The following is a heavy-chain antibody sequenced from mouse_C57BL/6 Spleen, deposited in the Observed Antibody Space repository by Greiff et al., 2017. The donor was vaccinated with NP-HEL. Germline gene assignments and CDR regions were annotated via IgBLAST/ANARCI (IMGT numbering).Heavy chain of an antibody. Sequence: VQLQQSGAELVRPGASVKLSCKASGYTFTDYSINWVKQRPGQGLEWIARIYPGSGTTYYNEKFKGKATLTAEKSSSTAYMQLSSLTSEDSAVYFCARGPITTVVRGYFDVWGTGTTVTVSS. CDR3: ARGPITTVVRGYFDV. CDR1: GYTFTDYS. D-gene: IGHD1-1*01. CDR2: IYPGSGTT. V-gene: IGHV1-76*01. J-gene: IGHJ1*03.